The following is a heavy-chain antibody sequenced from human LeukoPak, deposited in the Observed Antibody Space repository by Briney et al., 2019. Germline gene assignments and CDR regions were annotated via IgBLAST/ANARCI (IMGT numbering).Heavy chain of an antibody. CDR3: ARAPNNWNDLIVAY. J-gene: IGHJ4*02. Sequence: GASVKVSCKASGYTFSTYGINWVRQAPGQGLEWTGWINTNNGNTNYAQKFQGRVTMTRDTSISTAYMELSRLTSDDTAVYYCARAPNNWNDLIVAYWGQGTLVTVSS. CDR2: INTNNGNT. CDR1: GYTFSTYG. V-gene: IGHV1-18*01. D-gene: IGHD1-1*01.